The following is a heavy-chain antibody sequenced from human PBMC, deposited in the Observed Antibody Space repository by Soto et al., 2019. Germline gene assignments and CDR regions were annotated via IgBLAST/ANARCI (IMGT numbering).Heavy chain of an antibody. CDR3: ATLLPRIVVTILRIPS. CDR2: VYPTGST. Sequence: QVQLRQSGPRLARPSGTLSLTCVVSGDSISSTHWWTWVRQTPGTGLEWIGEVYPTGSTKYNPSLRNRFTIPQDKSNNQVSLNLSSVGAADTAVYYCATLLPRIVVTILRIPSWGQGTQVTVSS. CDR1: GDSISSTHW. D-gene: IGHD2-21*01. J-gene: IGHJ4*02. V-gene: IGHV4-4*02.